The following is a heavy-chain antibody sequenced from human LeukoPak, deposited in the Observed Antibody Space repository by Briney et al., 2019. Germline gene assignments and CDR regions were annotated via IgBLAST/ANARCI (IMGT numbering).Heavy chain of an antibody. CDR1: GGSISSCY. V-gene: IGHV4-59*01. CDR2: IFYSGST. J-gene: IGHJ3*02. Sequence: SETLSLTCTVSGGSISSCYWSWTRQPPGKGLEWIGYIFYSGSTNYSPSLKSRVTISVDTSKNQFSLKLNSVTAADTAVYYCARDGAVDILTGYGAFDMWGQGTMVTVSS. CDR3: ARDGAVDILTGYGAFDM. D-gene: IGHD3-9*01.